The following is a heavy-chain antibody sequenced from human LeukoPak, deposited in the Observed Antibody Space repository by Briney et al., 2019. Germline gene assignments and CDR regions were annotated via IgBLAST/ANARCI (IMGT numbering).Heavy chain of an antibody. D-gene: IGHD3-16*01. CDR1: GGSFSGYY. J-gene: IGHJ4*02. Sequence: SETLSLTCAVYGGSFSGYYWSWIRQPPGKGLEWIGEINHSGSTNYNPSLKSRVTISVDTSKNQFSLKLSSVTAADTALYYCARAGGGYIDTASDYWGQGTLVSVSS. CDR2: INHSGST. V-gene: IGHV4-34*01. CDR3: ARAGGGYIDTASDY.